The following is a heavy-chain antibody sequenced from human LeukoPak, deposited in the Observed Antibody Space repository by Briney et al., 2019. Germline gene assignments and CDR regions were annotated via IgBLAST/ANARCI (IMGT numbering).Heavy chain of an antibody. CDR1: GASITSYY. CDR3: ARRLRGYYYYYMDV. D-gene: IGHD3-10*01. V-gene: IGHV4-59*12. CDR2: IYYSGST. Sequence: ASETLSLTCTVSGASITSYYWTWIRQPPGKGLEWIGYIYYSGSTNYNPSLKSRVTISVDTSKNQFSLKLSSVTAADTAVYYCARRLRGYYYYYMDVWGKGTTVTVSS. J-gene: IGHJ6*03.